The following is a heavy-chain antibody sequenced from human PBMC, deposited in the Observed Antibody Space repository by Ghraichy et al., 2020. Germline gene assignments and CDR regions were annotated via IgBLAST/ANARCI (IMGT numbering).Heavy chain of an antibody. CDR2: IKKDGSEK. CDR1: GFIFSGYW. Sequence: EGSLRLSCAASGFIFSGYWMSWVRQAPGKGLEWVANIKKDGSEKYYVDSVKGRFTISRDNAKNSLYLQMNSLRAEDTAVYYCARDLGSGWYFDYWGQGTLVTVSS. CDR3: ARDLGSGWYFDY. V-gene: IGHV3-7*01. J-gene: IGHJ4*02. D-gene: IGHD6-19*01.